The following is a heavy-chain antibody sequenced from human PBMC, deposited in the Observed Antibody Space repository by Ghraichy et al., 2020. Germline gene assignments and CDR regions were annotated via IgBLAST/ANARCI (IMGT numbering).Heavy chain of an antibody. D-gene: IGHD3-22*01. Sequence: SETLSLTCAVYGGSFSGYYWSWIRQPPGKGLEWIGEINHSGSTNYNPSLKSRVTISVDTSKNQFSLKLSSVTAADTAVYYCARHCCDSSGYYYVYAFDIWGQGTMVTVSS. J-gene: IGHJ3*02. CDR1: GGSFSGYY. CDR2: INHSGST. CDR3: ARHCCDSSGYYYVYAFDI. V-gene: IGHV4-34*01.